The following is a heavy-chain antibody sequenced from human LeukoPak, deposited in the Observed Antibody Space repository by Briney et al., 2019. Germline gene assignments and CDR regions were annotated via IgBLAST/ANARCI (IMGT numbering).Heavy chain of an antibody. J-gene: IGHJ5*02. CDR2: IYHSGST. CDR3: ARYRSGGDWSYWFDP. D-gene: IGHD2-21*02. Sequence: SETLSLTCAVSGVSICSSNWWSWVRQPPGKGLEWIGQIYHSGSTNYNPSLKSRVTISVDKSKNQFSLKLSSVAAADTAVYYCARYRSGGDWSYWFDPWGQGTLVTVSS. CDR1: GVSICSSNW. V-gene: IGHV4-4*02.